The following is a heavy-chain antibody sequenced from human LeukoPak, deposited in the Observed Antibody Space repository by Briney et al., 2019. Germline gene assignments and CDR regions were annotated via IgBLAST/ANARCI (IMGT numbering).Heavy chain of an antibody. V-gene: IGHV1-3*03. D-gene: IGHD2-2*02. Sequence: ASVRVSCKTSGYSFTSQDLHWVRQAPGQGLEWMGCINPGNGDTKYPQEFQGRVTITRDTSATTAYMELSSLRSDDMAVYYCTLYNYWGQGTLVTVSS. J-gene: IGHJ4*02. CDR3: TLYNY. CDR2: INPGNGDT. CDR1: GYSFTSQD.